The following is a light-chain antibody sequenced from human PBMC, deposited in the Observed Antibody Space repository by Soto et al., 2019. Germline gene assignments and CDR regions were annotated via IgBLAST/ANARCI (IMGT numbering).Light chain of an antibody. Sequence: EIVLTQSPGTLSLSPGESATLSCRASQSVSSNSLAWYRRNPGQPPSLLIYGTSTRATGIPRRISGSGSGTDFTLTITRLEPEDFAVYYCQQYGGSPPTFGQGTKVEVK. CDR1: QSVSSNS. J-gene: IGKJ1*01. V-gene: IGKV3-20*01. CDR2: GTS. CDR3: QQYGGSPPT.